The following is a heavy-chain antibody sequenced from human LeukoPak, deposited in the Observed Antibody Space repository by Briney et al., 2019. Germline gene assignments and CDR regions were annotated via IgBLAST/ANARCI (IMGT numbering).Heavy chain of an antibody. D-gene: IGHD3-16*02. CDR1: GFTFSSYW. CDR3: AGGSYRGWLGDDY. J-gene: IGHJ4*02. V-gene: IGHV3-74*01. CDR2: INSDGSST. Sequence: GGSLRLSCAASGFTFSSYWMHWVRQAPGKGLVWVSRINSDGSSTSYADSVKGRFTISRDNAKNTLYLQMNSLRAEDTAVYYCAGGSYRGWLGDDYWGQGTLVTVSS.